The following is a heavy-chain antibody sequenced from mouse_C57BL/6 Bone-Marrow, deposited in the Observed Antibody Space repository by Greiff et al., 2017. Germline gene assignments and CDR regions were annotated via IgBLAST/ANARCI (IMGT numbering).Heavy chain of an antibody. Sequence: QVQLQQPGAELVKPGASVKLSCKASGYTFTSYWMHWVKQRPGQGLEWIGMIHPNSGSTNYNEKFKSKATLTVDKSSSTAYMQHSSLTSEDSAVYYWARWGTTVVGPFDYWGQGTLVTVSA. V-gene: IGHV1-64*01. CDR3: ARWGTTVVGPFDY. CDR2: IHPNSGST. CDR1: GYTFTSYW. J-gene: IGHJ3*01. D-gene: IGHD1-1*01.